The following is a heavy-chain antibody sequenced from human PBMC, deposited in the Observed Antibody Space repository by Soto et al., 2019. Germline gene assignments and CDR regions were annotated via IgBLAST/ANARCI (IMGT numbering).Heavy chain of an antibody. CDR2: ITSDGGSR. Sequence: GGSLRLSCSASGFTFSSYGMHWVRQALGKGLQYVSGITSDGGSRYYADSVKGRFTISRDNSKNTLYLQMSSLRAEDTAVYYCVKAAYCSGGSCYSGSFDSWGQGTLVTVSS. V-gene: IGHV3-64D*06. D-gene: IGHD2-15*01. J-gene: IGHJ4*02. CDR1: GFTFSSYG. CDR3: VKAAYCSGGSCYSGSFDS.